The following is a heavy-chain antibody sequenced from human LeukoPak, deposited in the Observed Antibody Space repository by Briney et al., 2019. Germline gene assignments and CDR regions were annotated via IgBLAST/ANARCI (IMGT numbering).Heavy chain of an antibody. Sequence: KSSETLSLTCTVSGGSISSYYWSWIRQPPGKGLEWIGYIYYIGSANYNPSLKSRVTMSLDASKNQFSLKLSSVTAADTAVYYCARLSGPSAWLRHIDYWGQGTLVTVSS. D-gene: IGHD5-12*01. CDR3: ARLSGPSAWLRHIDY. CDR2: IYYIGSA. CDR1: GGSISSYY. J-gene: IGHJ4*02. V-gene: IGHV4-59*08.